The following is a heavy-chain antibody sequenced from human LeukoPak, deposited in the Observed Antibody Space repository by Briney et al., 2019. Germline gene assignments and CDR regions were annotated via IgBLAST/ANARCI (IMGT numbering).Heavy chain of an antibody. D-gene: IGHD5-24*01. CDR1: GFNFGLYA. J-gene: IGHJ4*02. V-gene: IGHV3-23*01. Sequence: GGSLRLSCAGSGFNFGLYAMSWVRQAPGKGLEWVAGTPGGGETFYADSVRGRFMISRDNSKNTVDLQMSNLRVEDTAVYYCAKDYKSGDGYWDFDFWGQGALVTVSS. CDR2: TPGGGET. CDR3: AKDYKSGDGYWDFDF.